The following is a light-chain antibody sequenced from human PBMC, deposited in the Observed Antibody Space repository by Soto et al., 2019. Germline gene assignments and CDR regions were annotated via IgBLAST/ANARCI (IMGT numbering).Light chain of an antibody. CDR3: LLSYSGALYG. CDR2: DTS. J-gene: IGLJ1*01. V-gene: IGLV7-46*01. CDR1: TGAVTSGHY. Sequence: AVVTQEPSLTVSPGGTVTLTCGSSTGAVTSGHYPYWFQQKPGQAPRTLIYDTSNKHSWTPARFSGSLLGGKAALTLSGAQPEDEAEYDCLLSYSGALYGFGTGTEVTVL.